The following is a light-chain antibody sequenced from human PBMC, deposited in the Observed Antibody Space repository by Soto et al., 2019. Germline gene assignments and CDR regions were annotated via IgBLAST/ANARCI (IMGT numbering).Light chain of an antibody. J-gene: IGKJ1*01. CDR2: AAS. Sequence: DIQMTQSPYSLSASVEDRVIITCRASQSISNHLDWYQQKPGKAPKLLIFAASSLQSGVPSRFSGSRSGPDFTLTISSLQPEDFATYYCQQSYSSPPTFGQGTKVDI. V-gene: IGKV1-39*01. CDR1: QSISNH. CDR3: QQSYSSPPT.